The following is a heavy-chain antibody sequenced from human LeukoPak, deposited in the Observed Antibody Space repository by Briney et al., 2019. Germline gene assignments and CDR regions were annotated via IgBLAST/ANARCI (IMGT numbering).Heavy chain of an antibody. J-gene: IGHJ6*02. V-gene: IGHV4-30-2*01. D-gene: IGHD3-16*01. CDR2: IYHSGST. CDR3: ARHASYYYGMDV. Sequence: SETLSLTCAVSGGSISSGGYSWSWIRQPPGKGLEWIGYIYHSGSTYYNPSLKSRVTISVDRSKNQFSLKLSSVTAADTAVYYCARHASYYYGMDVWGQGTTVTVSS. CDR1: GGSISSGGYS.